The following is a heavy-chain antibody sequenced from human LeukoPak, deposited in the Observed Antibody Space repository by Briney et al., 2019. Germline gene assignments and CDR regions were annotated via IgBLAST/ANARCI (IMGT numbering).Heavy chain of an antibody. CDR2: IHYSGST. V-gene: IGHV4-59*01. J-gene: IGHJ4*02. D-gene: IGHD6-19*01. CDR1: GGSISSYY. Sequence: SETLSLTCTVSGGSISSYYWSWIRQAPGKGLEWIGYIHYSGSTNHNSSLKSRVTISVDTSKNQYSLKLSSVTAADTAVYYCARDGVAGGFDYWGQGTLVTVSS. CDR3: ARDGVAGGFDY.